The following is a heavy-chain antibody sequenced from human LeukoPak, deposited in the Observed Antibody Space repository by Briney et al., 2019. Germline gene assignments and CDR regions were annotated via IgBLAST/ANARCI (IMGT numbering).Heavy chain of an antibody. D-gene: IGHD6-13*01. CDR3: AKDRGQLVLGWFDP. CDR1: GFTVSSNY. CDR2: IYSGGST. J-gene: IGHJ5*02. V-gene: IGHV3-66*01. Sequence: PGGSLRLSCAASGFTVSSNYMSWVRQAPGRGLEWVSVIYSGGSTYYADSVKGRFTISRDNSKNTLYLQMNSLRAEDTAVYYCAKDRGQLVLGWFDPWGQGTLVTVSS.